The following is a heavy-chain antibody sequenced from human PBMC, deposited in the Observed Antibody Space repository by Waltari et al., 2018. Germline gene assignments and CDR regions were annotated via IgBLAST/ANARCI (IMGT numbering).Heavy chain of an antibody. D-gene: IGHD6-13*01. CDR2: IRYDGSNK. Sequence: QVQLVESGGGVVQPGGSLRLSCAASGFTFSSYGMHWVRQAPGKGLEWVAFIRYDGSNKYYADSVKGRFTISRDNSKNTLYLQMNSLRAEDTAVNYCAISSWYLHIDAFDIWGQGTMVTVSS. CDR3: AISSWYLHIDAFDI. CDR1: GFTFSSYG. J-gene: IGHJ3*02. V-gene: IGHV3-30*02.